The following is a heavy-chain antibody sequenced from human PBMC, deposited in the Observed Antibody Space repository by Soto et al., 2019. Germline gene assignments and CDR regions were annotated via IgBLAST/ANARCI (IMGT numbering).Heavy chain of an antibody. Sequence: ASVKMSCKXSGYTFTGYYMHWVRQAPGQGLEWMGWINPNSGGKNYAQKFQGWITMTRDTSISTAYMELSRLRSDDTVVYFWPRAAYDLLTGYYRNPYYYYGMDVWGQGTTVTVSS. CDR2: INPNSGGK. J-gene: IGHJ6*02. D-gene: IGHD3-9*01. V-gene: IGHV1-2*04. CDR1: GYTFTGYY. CDR3: PRAAYDLLTGYYRNPYYYYGMDV.